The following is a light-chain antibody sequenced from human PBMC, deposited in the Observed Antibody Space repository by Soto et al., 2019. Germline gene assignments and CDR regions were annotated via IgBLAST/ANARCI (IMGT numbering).Light chain of an antibody. CDR1: ETVATN. CDR2: GAS. Sequence: VMTQSPATLSVSPGERATLSCWASETVATNLAWYQQKPGQAPMLLISGASTRAAGISDRFRGSGSGTEFTLTICSLRSEDSAIYDCQQYFEWPPMTFGQGTKVEI. V-gene: IGKV3-15*01. CDR3: QQYFEWPPMT. J-gene: IGKJ1*01.